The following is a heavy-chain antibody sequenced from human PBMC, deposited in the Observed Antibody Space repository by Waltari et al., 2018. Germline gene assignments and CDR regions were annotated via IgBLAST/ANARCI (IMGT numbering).Heavy chain of an antibody. J-gene: IGHJ4*02. CDR3: ARLDTMVQGVLYYFDY. D-gene: IGHD3-10*01. CDR2: IYHSGST. Sequence: QVQLQESGPGLVKPSETLSLTCAVSGYSISSGYYWGWIRQPPGKGLEWIGSIYHSGSTYYIPSLKSRVTISVDTSKNQFSLKLSSVTAADTAVYYCARLDTMVQGVLYYFDYWGQGTLVTVSS. V-gene: IGHV4-38-2*01. CDR1: GYSISSGYY.